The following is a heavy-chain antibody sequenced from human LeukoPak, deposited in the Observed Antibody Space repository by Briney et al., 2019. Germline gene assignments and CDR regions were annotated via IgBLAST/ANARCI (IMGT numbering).Heavy chain of an antibody. Sequence: GGSLRLSCAASGFTFNSYGMSWVRQAPGKGLEWVSVISGSGGSTYYADSVKGRFTISRDNSKNTLYLQMNSLRAEDTAAYHCAKDQYDYGGGVFDYWGQGTLVTVSS. CDR3: AKDQYDYGGGVFDY. D-gene: IGHD3-16*01. V-gene: IGHV3-23*01. J-gene: IGHJ4*02. CDR1: GFTFNSYG. CDR2: ISGSGGST.